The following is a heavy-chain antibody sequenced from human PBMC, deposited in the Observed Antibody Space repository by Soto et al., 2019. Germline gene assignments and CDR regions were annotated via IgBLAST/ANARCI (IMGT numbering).Heavy chain of an antibody. D-gene: IGHD1-7*01. CDR2: IWYDGSNK. V-gene: IGHV3-33*01. J-gene: IGHJ6*02. CDR3: ARDGTGTTIGMDV. CDR1: GFTFSSYG. Sequence: PGGSLRLSCAASGFTFSSYGMHWVRQAPGKGLEWVAVIWYDGSNKYYADSVEGRFTISRDNSKNTLYLQMNSLRAEDTAVYYCARDGTGTTIGMDVWGQGTTVTVSS.